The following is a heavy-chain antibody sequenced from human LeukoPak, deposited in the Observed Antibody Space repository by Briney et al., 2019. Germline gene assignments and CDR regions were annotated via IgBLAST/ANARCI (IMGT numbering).Heavy chain of an antibody. V-gene: IGHV4-38-2*02. D-gene: IGHD3-16*02. J-gene: IGHJ5*02. Sequence: SETLSLTCTVSGGSISSYYWGWIRQPPGKGLEWIGSIYHSGSTYYNPSLKSRVTISVDTSKNQFSLKLSSVTAADTAVYYCARVSDYVWGSYRYDGWFDPWGQGTLVTVSS. CDR3: ARVSDYVWGSYRYDGWFDP. CDR2: IYHSGST. CDR1: GGSISSYY.